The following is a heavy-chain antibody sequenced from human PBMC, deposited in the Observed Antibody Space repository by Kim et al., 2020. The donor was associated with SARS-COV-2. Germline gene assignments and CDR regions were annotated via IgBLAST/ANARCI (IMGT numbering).Heavy chain of an antibody. J-gene: IGHJ4*02. Sequence: VKGRFTISRDNAKNSLYLQMNSLRAEDTALYYCAKAPVGYDSSGYYSVDYWGQGTLVTVSS. CDR3: AKAPVGYDSSGYYSVDY. V-gene: IGHV3-9*01. D-gene: IGHD3-22*01.